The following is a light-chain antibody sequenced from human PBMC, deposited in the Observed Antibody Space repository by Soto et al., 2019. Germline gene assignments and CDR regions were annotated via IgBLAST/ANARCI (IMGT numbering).Light chain of an antibody. Sequence: EIVLTQSPGTLSLSPGDTATLSCRASQGVRRSQLAWYQQKPGQAPSLLIYPASARSTAIPDKFSGSGSGTDFPLTISRRQPEECAVDFCQKYDTSWTFGQRTKVEI. V-gene: IGKV3-20*01. CDR2: PAS. CDR3: QKYDTSWT. CDR1: QGVRRSQ. J-gene: IGKJ1*01.